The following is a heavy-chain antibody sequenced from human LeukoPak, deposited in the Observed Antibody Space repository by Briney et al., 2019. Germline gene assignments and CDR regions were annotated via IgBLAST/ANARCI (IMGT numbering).Heavy chain of an antibody. D-gene: IGHD1-26*01. J-gene: IGHJ3*02. CDR3: AIPNTVNSGSYRDAFDI. V-gene: IGHV4-34*01. Sequence: KASETLSLTCAVYGGSFSGYYWSWIRQPPGKGLEWIGEINHSGSTNYNPSLKSRVTISVDTSKNQFSLKLSSVTAADTAVYYCAIPNTVNSGSYRDAFDIWGQGTMVTVSS. CDR1: GGSFSGYY. CDR2: INHSGST.